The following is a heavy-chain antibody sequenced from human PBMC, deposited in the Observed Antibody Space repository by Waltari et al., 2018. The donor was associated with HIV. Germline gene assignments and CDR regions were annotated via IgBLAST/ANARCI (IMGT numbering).Heavy chain of an antibody. CDR1: GGPVNSANYY. CDR3: ARDRGAFDL. D-gene: IGHD3-10*01. J-gene: IGHJ3*01. CDR2: IYYNGRT. V-gene: IGHV4-61*03. Sequence: QLQESGTGLVKPLETLSLVCNVSGGPVNSANYYWSWVRQPPGKPLEWIGYIYYNGRTSYQPSLKSRLTISLDKSRNHFSLRLNSMTAADAAVYYCARDRGAFDLWGQGTRVTVAS.